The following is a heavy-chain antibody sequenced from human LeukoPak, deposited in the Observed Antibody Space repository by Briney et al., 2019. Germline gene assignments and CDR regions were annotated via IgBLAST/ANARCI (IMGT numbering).Heavy chain of an antibody. V-gene: IGHV3-48*02. Sequence: VGSLRLSCADPGVHFMKYMMSWVRHAPRKRLEWVSNIDSGGTTTYYADSVKGRYTISRDDAKNSLYLQMNSLRDEDTAVYYCAKGAIFDSWGQGNLVTVSS. CDR3: AKGAIFDS. J-gene: IGHJ4*02. CDR2: IDSGGTTT. CDR1: GVHFMKYM. D-gene: IGHD2-2*01.